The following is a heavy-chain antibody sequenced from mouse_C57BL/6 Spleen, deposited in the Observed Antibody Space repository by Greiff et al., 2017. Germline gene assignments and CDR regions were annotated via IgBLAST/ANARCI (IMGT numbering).Heavy chain of an antibody. J-gene: IGHJ4*01. V-gene: IGHV5-9-1*02. CDR2: ISSGGDYI. Sequence: EVQLQESGEGLVKPGGSLKLSCAASGFTFSSYAMSWVRQTPEKRLEWVAYISSGGDYIYYADTVKGRFTISRDNARTTLYLQMSSLKSEDTAMYYCTRDLGPGYAMDYWGQGTSVTVSS. D-gene: IGHD4-1*01. CDR1: GFTFSSYA. CDR3: TRDLGPGYAMDY.